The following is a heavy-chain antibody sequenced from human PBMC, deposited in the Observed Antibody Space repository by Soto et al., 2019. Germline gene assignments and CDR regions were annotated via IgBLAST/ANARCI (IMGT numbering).Heavy chain of an antibody. J-gene: IGHJ4*02. CDR2: IYHSGST. Sequence: PSETLSLTCAVSGYSISSGYYWGWIRQPPGKGLEWIGSIYHSGSTYYNPSLKSRVTISVDTSKNQFSLKLSSVTAADTAVYYCARYDFWSGRYFDYWGQGTLVTVSS. CDR3: ARYDFWSGRYFDY. CDR1: GYSISSGYY. D-gene: IGHD3-3*01. V-gene: IGHV4-38-2*01.